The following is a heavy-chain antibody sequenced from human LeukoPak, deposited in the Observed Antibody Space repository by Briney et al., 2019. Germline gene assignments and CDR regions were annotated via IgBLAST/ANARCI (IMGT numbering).Heavy chain of an antibody. V-gene: IGHV3-30-3*01. CDR2: ISYDGSNK. D-gene: IGHD3-22*01. CDR1: GFTFSSYA. CDR3: ASPYYDSSGLFDY. J-gene: IGHJ4*02. Sequence: GRSLRLSCAASGFTFSSYAMHWVRQAPGKGLEWVAVISYDGSNKYYADSVKGRFTISRDNSKNTLYLQMNSLRAEDTAVHYCASPYYDSSGLFDYWGQGTLVTVSS.